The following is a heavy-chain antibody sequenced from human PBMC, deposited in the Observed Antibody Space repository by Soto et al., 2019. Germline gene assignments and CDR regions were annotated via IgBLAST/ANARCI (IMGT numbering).Heavy chain of an antibody. CDR3: ADPVERVRGVISRYNYYYYVMDV. V-gene: IGHV1-58*01. J-gene: IGHJ6*02. CDR1: GFTFTSSA. Sequence: GASVKVSCKASGFTFTSSAVQWVRQARGQRLEWIGWIVVGSGNTNYAQKFQERVTITRDMSTSTAYMELSSLRSEDTAVYYCADPVERVRGVISRYNYYYYVMDVWGQGTTVTVSS. D-gene: IGHD3-10*01. CDR2: IVVGSGNT.